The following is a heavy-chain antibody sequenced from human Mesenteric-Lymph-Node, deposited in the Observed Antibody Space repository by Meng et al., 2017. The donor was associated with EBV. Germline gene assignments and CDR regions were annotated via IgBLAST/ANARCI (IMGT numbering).Heavy chain of an antibody. Sequence: QVRRGQFGAEVKKPGSSVKVSCKASGGTFNNLAISWVRLAPGQGLEWMGGIIPIFGKPNYAQRFQGRLMITADKSTSTAYMELRGLRSGDTAIYYCATDYCSGGSCYQPEDWGQGTLVTVSS. CDR2: IIPIFGKP. D-gene: IGHD2-15*01. J-gene: IGHJ4*02. CDR3: ATDYCSGGSCYQPED. CDR1: GGTFNNLA. V-gene: IGHV1-69*06.